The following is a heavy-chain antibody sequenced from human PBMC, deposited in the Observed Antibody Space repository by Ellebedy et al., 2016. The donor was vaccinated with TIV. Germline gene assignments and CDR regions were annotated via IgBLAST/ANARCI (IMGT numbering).Heavy chain of an antibody. V-gene: IGHV4-34*01. J-gene: IGHJ4*02. CDR1: GGSFSGHY. Sequence: MPSETLSLTCAAYGGSFSGHYWSWIRQPPGKGPEWIGDINDSGTTKYNPSLVSRVTISLDMPKNQFSLTLTSVTAADTAVYYCARHVPATATSFDYWGQGTLVTVSS. CDR3: ARHVPATATSFDY. CDR2: INDSGTT. D-gene: IGHD2-15*01.